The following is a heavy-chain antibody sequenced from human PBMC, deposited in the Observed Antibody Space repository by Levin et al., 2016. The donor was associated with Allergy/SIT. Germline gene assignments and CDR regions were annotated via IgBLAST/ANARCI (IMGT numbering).Heavy chain of an antibody. J-gene: IGHJ3*02. CDR2: IQQEGRDK. D-gene: IGHD3-3*01. CDR3: VREGRFMGAYDI. CDR1: GFTFSSYW. V-gene: IGHV3-7*01. Sequence: GGSLRLSCAASGFTFSSYWMNWVRQAPGMGLEWVANIQQEGRDKFYVDSVRGRFTISRDNAKNSLYLQMNSLRAEDTAVYYCVREGRFMGAYDIWGQGTMVTVSS.